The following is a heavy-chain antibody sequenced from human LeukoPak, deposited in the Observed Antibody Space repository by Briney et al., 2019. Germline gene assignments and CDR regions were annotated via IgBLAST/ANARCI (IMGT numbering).Heavy chain of an antibody. D-gene: IGHD4-17*01. CDR3: ARGNTVTYFDY. J-gene: IGHJ4*02. V-gene: IGHV4-30-2*01. Sequence: DPSETLSLTCAVSGGSISSGGYSWSWIRQPPGKGLEWIGYIYHSGSTYYNPSLKSRVTISVDTSKNQFSLKLSSVTAADTAVYYCARGNTVTYFDYWGQGTLVTVSS. CDR1: GGSISSGGYS. CDR2: IYHSGST.